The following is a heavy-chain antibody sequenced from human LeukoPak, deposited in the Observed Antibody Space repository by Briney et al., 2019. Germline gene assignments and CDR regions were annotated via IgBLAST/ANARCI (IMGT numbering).Heavy chain of an antibody. CDR2: IFSGGTT. CDR1: GVYMDTYY. Sequence: PSETLSLTCTVSGVYMDTYYWGWIRQPSGKGLEWIGNIFSGGTTNYNRSLKSRVTISVDTSKSQFSLNLASVTAADTAVYYWARAGGDPYGDYEFDFWGQGTLVTVSS. J-gene: IGHJ4*02. CDR3: ARAGGDPYGDYEFDF. D-gene: IGHD4-17*01. V-gene: IGHV4-59*08.